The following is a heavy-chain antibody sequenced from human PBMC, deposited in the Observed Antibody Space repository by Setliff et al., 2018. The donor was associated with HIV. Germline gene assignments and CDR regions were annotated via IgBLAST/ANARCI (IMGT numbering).Heavy chain of an antibody. CDR2: IYPGDSDT. CDR3: ASGSGIDWFDP. Sequence: PGESLKISCKVSGYSFISYWTGWVRQMPGKGLEWMGIIYPGDSDTRYSPSFQGQVTISADKSTSTAYLQWTSLKASDSAMYYCASGSGIDWFDPWGRGTLVTVSS. J-gene: IGHJ5*02. V-gene: IGHV5-51*01. CDR1: GYSFISYW. D-gene: IGHD3-10*01.